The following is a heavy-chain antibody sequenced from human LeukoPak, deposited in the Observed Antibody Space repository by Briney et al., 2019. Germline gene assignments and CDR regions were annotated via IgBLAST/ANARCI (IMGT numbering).Heavy chain of an antibody. V-gene: IGHV7-4-1*02. CDR2: INTNTGNP. D-gene: IGHD3-10*01. J-gene: IGHJ4*02. CDR3: ARIWRSFGELAGVYGY. CDR1: GYIFTSYA. Sequence: GASVKVSCKASGYIFTSYAMNWVRQAPGQGLEWVGWINTNTGNPTYAQGFTGRFVFSLDTSVSTAYLQISSLKAEDTAVYYCARIWRSFGELAGVYGYWGQGTLVTVSS.